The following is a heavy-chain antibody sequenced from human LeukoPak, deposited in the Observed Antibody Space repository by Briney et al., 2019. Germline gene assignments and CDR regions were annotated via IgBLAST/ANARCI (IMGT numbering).Heavy chain of an antibody. V-gene: IGHV4-39*07. Sequence: SETLSLTCTVSGGSIGSSSYYWGWIRQPPGKGLEWIGSIYYSGSTYYNPSLKSRVTISVDTSKNQFSLKLSSVTAADTAVYYCATGSSGWYWFDPWGQGTLVTVSS. D-gene: IGHD6-19*01. J-gene: IGHJ5*02. CDR2: IYYSGST. CDR3: ATGSSGWYWFDP. CDR1: GGSIGSSSYY.